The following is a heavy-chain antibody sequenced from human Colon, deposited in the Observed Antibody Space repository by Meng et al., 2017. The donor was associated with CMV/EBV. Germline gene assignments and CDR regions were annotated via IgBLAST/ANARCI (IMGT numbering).Heavy chain of an antibody. V-gene: IGHV1-18*01. CDR3: ARVYEYSSSWGSDY. Sequence: QVHVVQSGAEVRKPGASVKVSCKTSGYVSDLYGISWVRQAPGQGLEWMGWISADNRYTSYAQKLEGRVTMTRDTSTSTAYMELRSLRSDDTAVYYCARVYEYSSSWGSDYWGQGTLVTVSS. CDR2: ISADNRYT. D-gene: IGHD6-6*01. CDR1: GYVSDLYG. J-gene: IGHJ4*02.